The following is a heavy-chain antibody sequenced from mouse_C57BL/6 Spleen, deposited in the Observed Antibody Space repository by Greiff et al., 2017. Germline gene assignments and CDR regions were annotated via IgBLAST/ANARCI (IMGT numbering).Heavy chain of an antibody. J-gene: IGHJ4*01. Sequence: VQLQQPGAELVLPGASVQLSCKASGYTFTSYWMHWVKQRPGQGLAWIGEIDPSDSYTNYNQKFKGKSTLTVDKSSSTAYMQLSSLTSEDSAVYYCARWGNGNAMDYWGQGTSVTVSS. CDR3: ARWGNGNAMDY. CDR1: GYTFTSYW. V-gene: IGHV1-69*01. CDR2: IDPSDSYT.